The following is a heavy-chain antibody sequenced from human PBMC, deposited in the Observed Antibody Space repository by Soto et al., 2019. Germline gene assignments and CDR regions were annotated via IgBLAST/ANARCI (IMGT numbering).Heavy chain of an antibody. Sequence: SETLSLTCTVSGGSISSGGYYWSWIRQHPGKGLEWIGYIYYSGSTYYNPSLKSRVTISVDTSKNQFSLKLSSVTAADTAVYYCARHYGSGSYSDPLDYWGQGTLVTVSS. J-gene: IGHJ4*02. CDR2: IYYSGST. D-gene: IGHD3-10*01. CDR3: ARHYGSGSYSDPLDY. V-gene: IGHV4-31*03. CDR1: GGSISSGGYY.